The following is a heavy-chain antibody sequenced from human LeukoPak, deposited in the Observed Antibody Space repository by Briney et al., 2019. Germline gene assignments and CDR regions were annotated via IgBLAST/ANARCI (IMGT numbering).Heavy chain of an antibody. V-gene: IGHV3-23*01. D-gene: IGHD3-3*01. J-gene: IGHJ6*03. Sequence: TGGSLRLSCAASGFTFSSYGMHWVRQAPGKGLEWVSAISGSGGSTYYADSVKGRFTISRDNSKNTLCLQMNSLRAEDTAVYYCAKDGGTYDFWSGYWFGGYYYYYMDVWGKGTTVTVSS. CDR2: ISGSGGST. CDR3: AKDGGTYDFWSGYWFGGYYYYYMDV. CDR1: GFTFSSYG.